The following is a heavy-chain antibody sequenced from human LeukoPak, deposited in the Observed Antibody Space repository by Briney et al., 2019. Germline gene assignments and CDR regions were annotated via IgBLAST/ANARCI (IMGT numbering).Heavy chain of an antibody. CDR3: ARGVVVVPAAIPYFDY. J-gene: IGHJ4*02. V-gene: IGHV4-34*01. Sequence: SETLSLTCAVYGGSFSGYYWSLIRQPPGKGLEWIGEINHSGSTDYNPSLKSRVTISVDTSKNQFSLKLSSVTAADTAVYYCARGVVVVPAAIPYFDYWGQGTLVTVSS. D-gene: IGHD2-2*02. CDR2: INHSGST. CDR1: GGSFSGYY.